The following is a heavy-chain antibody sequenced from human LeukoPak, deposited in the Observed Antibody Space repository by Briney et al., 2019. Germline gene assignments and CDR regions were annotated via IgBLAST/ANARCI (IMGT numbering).Heavy chain of an antibody. CDR3: ARGDYSNYWFDP. D-gene: IGHD4-11*01. CDR1: GGSISGGSYY. V-gene: IGHV4-61*02. Sequence: SETLSLTCTVSGGSISGGSYYWSWIRQPAGKGLEWIGRIYTSGSTNYNPSLNSQITISEDTPKNQSPRKLSSVTAADTVVYYGARGDYSNYWFDPWGQGTLVTVSS. J-gene: IGHJ5*02. CDR2: IYTSGST.